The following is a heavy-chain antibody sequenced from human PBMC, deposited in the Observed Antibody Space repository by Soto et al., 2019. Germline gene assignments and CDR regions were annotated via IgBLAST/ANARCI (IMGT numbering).Heavy chain of an antibody. Sequence: GGSLRLSCAASGFTFSSYAMHWVRQAPGKGLEWVAVISYDGSNKYYADSGKGRFTISRDNSKNTLYLQMNSLRAEDTAVYYCAREADYGDYGTYYYYYGMDVWGQGTTVTVSS. V-gene: IGHV3-30-3*01. J-gene: IGHJ6*02. CDR1: GFTFSSYA. CDR2: ISYDGSNK. CDR3: AREADYGDYGTYYYYYGMDV. D-gene: IGHD4-17*01.